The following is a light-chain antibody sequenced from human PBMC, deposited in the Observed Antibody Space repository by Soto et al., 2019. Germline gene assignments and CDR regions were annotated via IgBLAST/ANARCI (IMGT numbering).Light chain of an antibody. CDR3: SSYTTGNTVI. Sequence: HSVLTQPASVSGSPGQSITISCTGTSSDVGGYNYVSWYQQHPGKAPKLMIYDVTNRPSGVSNRFSGSKSGNTASLTISGLQAEDESDYYCSSYTTGNTVIFGGGTKLTVL. CDR2: DVT. CDR1: SSDVGGYNY. V-gene: IGLV2-14*03. J-gene: IGLJ2*01.